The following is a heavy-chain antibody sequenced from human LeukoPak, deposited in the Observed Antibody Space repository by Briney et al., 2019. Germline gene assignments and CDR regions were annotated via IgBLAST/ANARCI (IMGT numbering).Heavy chain of an antibody. CDR3: ARAPHFFDTTGSRYYFDY. J-gene: IGHJ4*02. V-gene: IGHV4-38-2*02. CDR1: GYSISSGYY. Sequence: KASETLSLTCTVSGYSISSGYYWGWIRQPPGKGLEWIGSIYHSGSTYYSPSLMSRVTISVDTSKNQFSLNLRSVTAADTAVYYCARAPHFFDTTGSRYYFDYWGQGALVTVSS. CDR2: IYHSGST. D-gene: IGHD3-22*01.